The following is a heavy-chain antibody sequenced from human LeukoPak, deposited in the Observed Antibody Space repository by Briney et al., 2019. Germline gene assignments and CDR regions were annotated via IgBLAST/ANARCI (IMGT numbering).Heavy chain of an antibody. J-gene: IGHJ5*02. CDR2: IFYSGST. Sequence: PSQTLSLTCNVSGGSMRSGGYYWRWIRQPPGEGLEWHWYIFYSGSTYYTPSLKGRVTLSVDTSNNQSSLKLSSVTAAGTAVYYCAREDRVAAGATSWFDPWGQGTLVTVSS. CDR3: AREDRVAAGATSWFDP. D-gene: IGHD6-13*01. CDR1: GGSMRSGGYY. V-gene: IGHV4-31*03.